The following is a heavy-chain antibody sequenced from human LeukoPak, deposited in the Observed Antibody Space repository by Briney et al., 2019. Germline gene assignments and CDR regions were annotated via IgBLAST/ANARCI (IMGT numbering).Heavy chain of an antibody. CDR2: VDSEDGET. CDR3: STLPSTGISNVCVCDF. Sequence: ATVKISCKVSGYTFTDYYMHWVQQAPGKGLEGMGLVDSEDGETIYAEKFQGRVTIPADTSTDTDSMELSSLRSEDSAVYSVSTLPSTGISNVCVCDFWGQGTLVTVSS. J-gene: IGHJ4*02. CDR1: GYTFTDYY. V-gene: IGHV1-69-2*01. D-gene: IGHD4-23*01.